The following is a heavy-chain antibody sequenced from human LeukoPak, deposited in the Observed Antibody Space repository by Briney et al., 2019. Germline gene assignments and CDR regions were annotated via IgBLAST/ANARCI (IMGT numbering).Heavy chain of an antibody. V-gene: IGHV1-18*01. J-gene: IGHJ4*02. D-gene: IGHD1-1*01. Sequence: ASVKVSCKASGYTFTSYGISWVRQAPGQGLEWMGWISAYNGNTNYAQKLQGRVTMTTDTSTSTAYMELSSLRSEDTAVYYCATVTGTTISFDYWGQGTLVTVSS. CDR1: GYTFTSYG. CDR3: ATVTGTTISFDY. CDR2: ISAYNGNT.